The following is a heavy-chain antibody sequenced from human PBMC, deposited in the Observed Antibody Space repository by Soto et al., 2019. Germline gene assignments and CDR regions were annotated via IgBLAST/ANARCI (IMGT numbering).Heavy chain of an antibody. CDR2: MNPNSGNT. D-gene: IGHD2-15*01. J-gene: IGHJ2*01. Sequence: QVQLVQSGAEVKKPGASVKVSCKASGYTFTSYDINWVRQATGQGLEWMGWMNPNSGNTGYAQKFQGRVTMTRNTSISTAYRELSSLRSEDSAVYYCARGRYCSGGSCYWYFELRGRGTLVTVSS. CDR1: GYTFTSYD. CDR3: ARGRYCSGGSCYWYFEL. V-gene: IGHV1-8*01.